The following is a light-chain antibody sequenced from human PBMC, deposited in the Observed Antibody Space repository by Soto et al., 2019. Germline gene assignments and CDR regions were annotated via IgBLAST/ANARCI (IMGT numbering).Light chain of an antibody. CDR3: QQYGSSPPNT. CDR1: QSVSSSY. CDR2: GAS. Sequence: EVVLTQSPGTLFLSQGERATLSCRASQSVSSSYLAWYQQKPGQAPRLLIYGASSRATGIPDRFSGSGSGTDFTLTISRLEPEDFAVYYCQQYGSSPPNTFGQGTRLEIK. V-gene: IGKV3-20*01. J-gene: IGKJ5*01.